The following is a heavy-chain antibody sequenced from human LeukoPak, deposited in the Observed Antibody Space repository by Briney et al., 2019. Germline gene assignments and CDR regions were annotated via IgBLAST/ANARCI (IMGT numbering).Heavy chain of an antibody. D-gene: IGHD3-22*01. CDR1: GFTFDDYG. CDR3: ASGSGSGYYYFVY. V-gene: IGHV3-20*04. CDR2: INWNGGST. Sequence: GGSLRPSCAASGFTFDDYGMSWVRQVPGKGLEWVSGINWNGGSTGYADSVKGRFTISRDNAKNSLFLQMNSLRAEDTAFYYCASGSGSGYYYFVYWGQGTLVTVSS. J-gene: IGHJ4*02.